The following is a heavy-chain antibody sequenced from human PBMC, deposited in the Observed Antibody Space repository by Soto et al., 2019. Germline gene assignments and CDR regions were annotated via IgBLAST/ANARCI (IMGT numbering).Heavy chain of an antibody. V-gene: IGHV4-59*01. J-gene: IGHJ5*02. D-gene: IGHD3-3*01. CDR3: ASSSYDFWSGSSFRRWFDP. CDR2: IYYSGST. CDR1: GGSISSYY. Sequence: SETLSLTCTVSGGSISSYYWSWIRQPPGKGLEWIGYIYYSGSTNYNPSLKSRVTISVDTSKNQFSLKLSSVTAADTAVYYCASSSYDFWSGSSFRRWFDPWGRGTLVTVSS.